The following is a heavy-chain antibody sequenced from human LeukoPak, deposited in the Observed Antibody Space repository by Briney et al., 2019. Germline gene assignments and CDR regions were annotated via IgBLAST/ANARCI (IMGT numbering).Heavy chain of an antibody. V-gene: IGHV3-66*01. CDR2: IYSGGST. J-gene: IGHJ6*02. D-gene: IGHD3-22*01. CDR3: ARSSRGLWYYYGMDV. CDR1: GFTVSSNY. Sequence: GGSLRLSCAASGFTVSSNYMSWVRQAPGKGLEWVSVIYSGGSTYYAGSVKGRFTISRDNSKNTLYLQMNSLRAEDTAVYYCARSSRGLWYYYGMDVWGQGTTVTVSS.